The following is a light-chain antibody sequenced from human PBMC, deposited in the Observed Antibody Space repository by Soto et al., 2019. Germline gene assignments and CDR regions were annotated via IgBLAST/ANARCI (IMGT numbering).Light chain of an antibody. CDR2: EVS. CDR1: SSDVGGYNY. J-gene: IGLJ1*01. Sequence: LTRPASVSGSPGQSITISCTGTSSDVGGYNYVSWYQQHPGKAPKLMIYEVSNRPSGVSNRFSGSKSGNTASLTISGLQAEDEADYYCSSYTSSSTLDFGTGTKVTVL. V-gene: IGLV2-14*01. CDR3: SSYTSSSTLD.